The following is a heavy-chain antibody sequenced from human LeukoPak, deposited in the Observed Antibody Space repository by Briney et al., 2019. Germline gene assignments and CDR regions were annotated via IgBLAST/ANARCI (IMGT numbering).Heavy chain of an antibody. CDR1: GFTFSSYA. J-gene: IGHJ4*02. Sequence: GGSLRLSCAASGFTFSSYAMHWVRQAPGKRLEWVALIPYDGSNKYNADSVKGRFTVSRDNSKNTLYLQMNSLRAEDTAVYYCVRGAYSSSWLNFDYWGQGTLVTVSS. CDR3: VRGAYSSSWLNFDY. CDR2: IPYDGSNK. D-gene: IGHD6-13*01. V-gene: IGHV3-30*04.